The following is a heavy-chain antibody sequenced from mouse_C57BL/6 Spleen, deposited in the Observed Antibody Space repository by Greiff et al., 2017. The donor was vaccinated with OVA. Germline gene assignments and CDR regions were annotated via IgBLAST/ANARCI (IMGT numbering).Heavy chain of an antibody. D-gene: IGHD1-1*01. CDR1: GFTFSDYG. V-gene: IGHV5-17*01. CDR3: ARGHYYGSRGPYAMDY. CDR2: ISSGSSTI. Sequence: EVKLMESGGGLVKPGGSLKLSCAASGFTFSDYGMHWVRQAPEKGLEWVAYISSGSSTIYYADTVKGRFTISRDNAKNTLFLQMTSLRSEDTGMYYCARGHYYGSRGPYAMDYWGQGTSVTVSS. J-gene: IGHJ4*01.